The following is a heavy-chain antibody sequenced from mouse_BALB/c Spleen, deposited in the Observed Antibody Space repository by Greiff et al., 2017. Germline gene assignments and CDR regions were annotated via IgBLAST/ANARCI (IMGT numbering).Heavy chain of an antibody. J-gene: IGHJ1*01. CDR2: ISSGGSYT. D-gene: IGHD1-1*01. Sequence: EVKVVESGGGLVKPGGSLKLSCAASGFTFSSYTMSWVRQTPEKRLEWVATISSGGSYTYYPDSVKGRFTISRDNAKNTLYLQMSSLKSEDTAMYYCTRAAYGSRLYWYFDVWGAGTTVTVSS. V-gene: IGHV5-6-4*01. CDR1: GFTFSSYT. CDR3: TRAAYGSRLYWYFDV.